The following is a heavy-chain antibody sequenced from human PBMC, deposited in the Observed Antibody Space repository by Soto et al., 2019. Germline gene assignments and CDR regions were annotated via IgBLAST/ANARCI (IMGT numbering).Heavy chain of an antibody. J-gene: IGHJ4*02. CDR1: GASVSTGVYY. CDR3: AGAVSDFDVRRYRTSYFDQ. Sequence: PSETLSLTCTVSGASVSTGVYYWTWIRRHPGKGLEWIGYIDNSGSTYYNPSLTGRVDISVDTSKNQFSLSLRSLTAADTAFYYCAGAVSDFDVRRYRTSYFDQWGQGILVTVSS. D-gene: IGHD2-21*02. V-gene: IGHV4-31*03. CDR2: IDNSGST.